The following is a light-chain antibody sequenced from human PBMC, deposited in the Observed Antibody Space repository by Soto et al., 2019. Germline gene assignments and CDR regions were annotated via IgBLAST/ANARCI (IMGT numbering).Light chain of an antibody. Sequence: EIVLTQSPGTLSLSPGERATLSCRASQSVSSSYLAWYQQKPGQAPRLLIYGASSRATGIPDRFGGSGSGTDFTLTISRLEPEDFAVYYCQQYGRSSYTFGQGTKLEIK. V-gene: IGKV3-20*01. CDR2: GAS. CDR1: QSVSSSY. J-gene: IGKJ2*01. CDR3: QQYGRSSYT.